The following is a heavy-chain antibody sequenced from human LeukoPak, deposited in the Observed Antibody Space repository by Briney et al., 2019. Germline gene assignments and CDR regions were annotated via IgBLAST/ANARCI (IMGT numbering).Heavy chain of an antibody. J-gene: IGHJ4*02. V-gene: IGHV3-7*05. D-gene: IGHD6-19*01. CDR2: MKQDGNEE. CDR3: ARPYSSGWYGVFNY. CDR1: GFTFSNDW. Sequence: PGGSLRLSCAVSGFTFSNDWNSWVRQAPGEGLGLVANMKQDGNEEYYVDSVKGRFTISRDNAKNSLYLQMNSLRAEDTAVYYCARPYSSGWYGVFNYWGQGTLVTVSS.